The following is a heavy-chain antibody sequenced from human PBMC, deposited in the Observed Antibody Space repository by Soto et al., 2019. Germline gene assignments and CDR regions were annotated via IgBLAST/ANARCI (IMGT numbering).Heavy chain of an antibody. J-gene: IGHJ5*02. CDR1: GGSISSSSYY. V-gene: IGHV4-39*07. D-gene: IGHD3-22*01. CDR3: ARAYYDTSGYSLDP. CDR2: IYYSEST. Sequence: SETLSLTCTVSGGSISSSSYYWGWIRQPPGKGLEWIGSIYYSESTYYNPSLKSRVTISVDTSKNQFSLRLSSVTAADTAVYYCARAYYDTSGYSLDPWGQGILVTVSS.